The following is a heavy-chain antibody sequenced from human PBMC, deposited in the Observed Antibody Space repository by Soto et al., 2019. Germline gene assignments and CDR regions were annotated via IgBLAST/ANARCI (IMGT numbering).Heavy chain of an antibody. J-gene: IGHJ6*02. CDR3: ARADRYYGSGFAYYGMDV. Sequence: SVKVSCKASGGTFSSYAISWVRQAPGQGLEWMGGIIPIFGTANYAQKFQGRVTITADESTSTAYMELSSLRSEDTAVYYCARADRYYGSGFAYYGMDVWGQGTTVTVSS. CDR2: IIPIFGTA. CDR1: GGTFSSYA. V-gene: IGHV1-69*13. D-gene: IGHD3-10*01.